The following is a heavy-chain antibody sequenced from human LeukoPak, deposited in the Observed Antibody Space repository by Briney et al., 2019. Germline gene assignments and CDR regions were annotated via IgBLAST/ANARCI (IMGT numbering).Heavy chain of an antibody. CDR3: AKVGSSWYFNYFDY. J-gene: IGHJ4*02. V-gene: IGHV3-30*18. CDR2: ISYDGSNK. CDR1: GFTVSSNY. Sequence: PGGSLRLSCAASGFTVSSNYMSWVRQAPGKGLEWVAVISYDGSNKYYADSVKGRFTISRDNSKNTLYLQMNSLRAEDTAVYYCAKVGSSWYFNYFDYWGQGTLVTVSS. D-gene: IGHD6-13*01.